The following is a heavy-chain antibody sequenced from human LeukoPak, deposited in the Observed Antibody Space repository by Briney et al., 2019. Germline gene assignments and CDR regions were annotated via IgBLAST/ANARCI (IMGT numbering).Heavy chain of an antibody. CDR1: GGSISSSSYY. CDR3: ARKSDY. V-gene: IGHV4-39*01. CDR2: IYYSGNT. J-gene: IGHJ4*02. Sequence: SETLSLTCTLSGGSISSSSYYWGWIRQPPGEGLEWSACIYYSGNTYYNPSLKSRITISVDTSKNQFSLKLSSVTAADTAEYYCARKSDYWGQGTLVTVSS.